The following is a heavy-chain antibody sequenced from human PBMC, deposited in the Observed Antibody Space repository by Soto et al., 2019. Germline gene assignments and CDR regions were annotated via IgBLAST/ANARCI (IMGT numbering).Heavy chain of an antibody. D-gene: IGHD3-3*01. CDR1: GFTFSSYA. J-gene: IGHJ4*02. CDR2: ISGSGGST. Sequence: GGSLRLSCAASGFTFSSYAMSWVRQAPGKGLEWVSAISGSGGSTYYADSVKGRFTISRDNSKNTLYLQMNSLRAEDTAVYYCAKTPYDFWSPIKYWYFDYWGQGTLVTVSS. CDR3: AKTPYDFWSPIKYWYFDY. V-gene: IGHV3-23*01.